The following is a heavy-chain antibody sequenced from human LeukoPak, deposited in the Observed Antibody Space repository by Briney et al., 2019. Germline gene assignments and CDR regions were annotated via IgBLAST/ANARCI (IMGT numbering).Heavy chain of an antibody. Sequence: GGSLRLSCAASGFTFSTYAMHWVRQAPGKGLEWVAVISYDGSNKYYADSVKGRFTISRDNSRNTLYLQMNSVRAEDTAVYYCAITPQYCSSTSCYVFNYWGQGTLVSVSS. CDR1: GFTFSTYA. D-gene: IGHD2-2*01. V-gene: IGHV3-30-3*01. CDR2: ISYDGSNK. J-gene: IGHJ4*02. CDR3: AITPQYCSSTSCYVFNY.